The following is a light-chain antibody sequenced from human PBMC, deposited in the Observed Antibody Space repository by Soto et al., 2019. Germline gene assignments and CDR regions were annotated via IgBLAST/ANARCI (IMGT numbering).Light chain of an antibody. J-gene: IGLJ1*01. V-gene: IGLV2-8*01. Sequence: QSALTQPPSASGSPGQSVTLSCTGTSSDVGGYNYVSWYQQHPGKGPKLIIYVVSKRPSGVPDRFSGSKSGNTASLTVSGLQAEDEADYYCSSYGGSNHYVFGTGTKLTVL. CDR3: SSYGGSNHYV. CDR1: SSDVGGYNY. CDR2: VVS.